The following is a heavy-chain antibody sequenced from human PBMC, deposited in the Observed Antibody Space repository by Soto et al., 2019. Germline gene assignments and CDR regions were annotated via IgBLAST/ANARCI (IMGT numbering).Heavy chain of an antibody. J-gene: IGHJ5*02. D-gene: IGHD3-3*01. CDR3: ARVYYDFWSGYDNWFDP. CDR2: IYHSGST. V-gene: IGHV4-4*02. Sequence: QVQLQASGPGLVKPSGTLSLTCAVSGGSIRSSNWWSWVRQPPGKGLEWFGEIYHSGSTNYNPSLKSRVTISVDKSKNQFSLKLSFVTAADTAVYYCARVYYDFWSGYDNWFDPWGQGTLVTVSS. CDR1: GGSIRSSNW.